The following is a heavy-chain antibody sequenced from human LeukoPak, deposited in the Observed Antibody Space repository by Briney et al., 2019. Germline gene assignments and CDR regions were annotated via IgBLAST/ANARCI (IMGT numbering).Heavy chain of an antibody. CDR2: MNGSGGDT. Sequence: PGRSLRLSCAASGFTFSNYAMSWVRQAPGKGLEWVSSMNGSGGDTEYADSEKGRFTFARDNSRNILFLQMDSLRAEDTAIYYCAKMHIATSATDCWGQGTLVTVSS. CDR1: GFTFSNYA. CDR3: AKMHIATSATDC. J-gene: IGHJ4*02. V-gene: IGHV3-23*01. D-gene: IGHD6-13*01.